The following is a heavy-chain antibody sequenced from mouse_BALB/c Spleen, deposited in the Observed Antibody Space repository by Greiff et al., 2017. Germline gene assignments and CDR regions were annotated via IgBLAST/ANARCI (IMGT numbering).Heavy chain of an antibody. CDR3: ARGLRRYYAMDY. D-gene: IGHD2-4*01. V-gene: IGHV14-1*02. J-gene: IGHJ4*01. Sequence: EVQVVESGAELVRPGALVKLSCKASGFNIKDYYMHWVKQRPEQGLEWIGWIDPENGNTIYDPKFQGKASITADTSSNTAYLQLSSLTSEDTAVYYCARGLRRYYAMDYWGQGTSVTVSS. CDR1: GFNIKDYY. CDR2: IDPENGNT.